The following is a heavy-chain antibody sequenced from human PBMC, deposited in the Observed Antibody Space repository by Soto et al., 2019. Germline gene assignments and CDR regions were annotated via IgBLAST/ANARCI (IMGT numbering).Heavy chain of an antibody. J-gene: IGHJ4*02. D-gene: IGHD3-9*01. Sequence: PSETLSLTCTVSGGSISSGGYYWSWIRQHPGKGLEWIGYIYYSGSTYYNPSLKSRVTISVDTSKNQFSLKLSSVTAADTAVYYCARAYYDILTGIDYWGQGTLVTVS. CDR3: ARAYYDILTGIDY. V-gene: IGHV4-31*03. CDR2: IYYSGST. CDR1: GGSISSGGYY.